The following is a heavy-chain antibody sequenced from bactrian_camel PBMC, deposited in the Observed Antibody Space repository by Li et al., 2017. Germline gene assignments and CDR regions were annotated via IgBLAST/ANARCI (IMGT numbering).Heavy chain of an antibody. J-gene: IGHJ4*01. CDR2: KTIGGFRS. Sequence: QLVESGGGSVQEGGSLTLSCTTSGYTYSSTMYCMAWFRQAPGKEREGIAAKTIGGFRSYYADSVKGRFTISQDRAKNTVYLQMNNLKPDDTAMYYCAADVGSMSGNCQPNYWGQGTQVTVS. V-gene: IGHV3S25*01. D-gene: IGHD6*01. CDR3: AADVGSMSGNCQPNY. CDR1: GYTYSSTMYC.